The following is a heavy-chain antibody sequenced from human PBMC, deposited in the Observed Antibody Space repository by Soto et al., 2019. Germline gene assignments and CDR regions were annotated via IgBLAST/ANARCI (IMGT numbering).Heavy chain of an antibody. CDR3: AMEVQVHTPAFVY. D-gene: IGHD3-10*01. J-gene: IGHJ4*02. CDR2: ISPMFGAA. CDR1: GGTFNTYA. V-gene: IGHV1-69*19. Sequence: QVQLVQSGAEMKKPGSSVKVSCQSSGGTFNTYAMNWVRQAPGQGPEWMGDISPMFGAANYAPKFQGRVTITADESTGTSYMQLSSLTSEHTALYFCAMEVQVHTPAFVYWGQGTLVTVSS.